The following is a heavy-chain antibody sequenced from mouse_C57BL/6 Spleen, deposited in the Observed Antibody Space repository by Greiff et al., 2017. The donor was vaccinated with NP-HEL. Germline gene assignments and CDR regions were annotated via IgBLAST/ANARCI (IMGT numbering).Heavy chain of an antibody. Sequence: DVMLVESEGGLVQPGSSMKLSCTASGFTFSDYYMAWVRQVPEKGLEWVANINYDGSSTYYLDSLKSRFIISRDNAKNILYLQMSSLKSEDTATYYCARDRGPPWYFDVWGTGTTVTVSS. J-gene: IGHJ1*03. CDR1: GFTFSDYY. CDR3: ARDRGPPWYFDV. V-gene: IGHV5-16*01. CDR2: INYDGSST.